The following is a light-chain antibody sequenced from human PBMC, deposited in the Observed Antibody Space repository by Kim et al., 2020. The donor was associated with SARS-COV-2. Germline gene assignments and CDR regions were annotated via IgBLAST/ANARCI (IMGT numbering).Light chain of an antibody. J-gene: IGKJ5*01. CDR3: HQRGNWLSIT. CDR2: DAS. CDR1: QSISTF. Sequence: DIVLTQSPVTLSLSPGERATLSCRASQSISTFLAWYQQKPGQAPSLLIYDASKRATGIPARFSGSGSGTEFTLTISSLQPEDFAIYYCHQRGNWLSITFGQGTRLEIK. V-gene: IGKV3-11*01.